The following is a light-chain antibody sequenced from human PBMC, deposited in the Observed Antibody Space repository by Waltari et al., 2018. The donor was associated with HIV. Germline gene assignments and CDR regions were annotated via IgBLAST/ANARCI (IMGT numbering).Light chain of an antibody. J-gene: IGLJ2*01. CDR3: SSYKTRNSVV. CDR2: EVS. Sequence: QSALIQLASVSGSPGQSVTIPCTGTTSDFNDNKYVSWYQQHPGRAPKLIILEVSYRPSGVSDRFSGSKSGSTASLTISGLQTEDEADYYCSSYKTRNSVVFGGGTELIV. V-gene: IGLV2-14*01. CDR1: TSDFNDNKY.